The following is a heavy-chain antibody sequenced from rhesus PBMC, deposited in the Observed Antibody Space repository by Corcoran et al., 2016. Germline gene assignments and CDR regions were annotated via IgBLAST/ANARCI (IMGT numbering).Heavy chain of an antibody. CDR2: ISGSTGSP. CDR3: ARLPLWTGYYTADY. Sequence: QVQLQESGPGLVKPSETLSLTCAVSGGSVSSSNWRSWIRQPPVKGLEWIWYISGSTGSPYYNPSPKLRFTISTDTSKNQFSLKLSSVPAADTAVYYCARLPLWTGYYTADYWGQGVLVTVSS. J-gene: IGHJ4*01. V-gene: IGHV4-65*01. D-gene: IGHD3-3*01. CDR1: GGSVSSSNW.